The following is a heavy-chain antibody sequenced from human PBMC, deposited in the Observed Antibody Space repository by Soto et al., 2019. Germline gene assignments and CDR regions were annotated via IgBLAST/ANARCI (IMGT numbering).Heavy chain of an antibody. CDR2: IYYSGST. J-gene: IGHJ4*02. CDR1: GGSISSSSYY. CDR3: ARQIEYSSGWPAY. D-gene: IGHD6-19*01. Sequence: SETLSLTCTVSGGSISSSSYYWGWIRQPPGKGLEWIGSIYYSGSTYYNPSLKSRVTISVDTSKNQFSLKLSSVTAADTAVYYCARQIEYSSGWPAYWGQGTLVTVSS. V-gene: IGHV4-39*01.